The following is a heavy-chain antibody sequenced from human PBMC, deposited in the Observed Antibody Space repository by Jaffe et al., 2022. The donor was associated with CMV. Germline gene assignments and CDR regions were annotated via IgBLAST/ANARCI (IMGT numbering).Heavy chain of an antibody. CDR1: GGSISSSSYY. D-gene: IGHD3-10*01. J-gene: IGHJ6*02. Sequence: QLQLQESGPGLVKPSETLSLTCTVSGGSISSSSYYWGWIRQPPGKGLEWIGSIYYSGSTYYNPSLKSRVTISVDTSKNQFSLKLSSVTAADTAVYYCARGEGSPIYYYYYGMDVWGQGTTVTVSS. CDR3: ARGEGSPIYYYYYGMDV. V-gene: IGHV4-39*01. CDR2: IYYSGST.